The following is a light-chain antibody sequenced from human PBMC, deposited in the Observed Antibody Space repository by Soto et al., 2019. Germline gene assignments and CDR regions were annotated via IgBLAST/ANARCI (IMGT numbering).Light chain of an antibody. CDR1: SSDLGKYNF. CDR2: EVS. V-gene: IGLV2-14*01. CDR3: SSFKTRSTYV. J-gene: IGLJ1*01. Sequence: QSALTQSASVSGSPGQAITISCTGTSSDLGKYNFVSWFQQHPGKAPKRVICEVSNRPSGVSSRFSGSKSGSTASLTISGLHAEEEAAYYRSSFKTRSTYVFGTGTKVTV.